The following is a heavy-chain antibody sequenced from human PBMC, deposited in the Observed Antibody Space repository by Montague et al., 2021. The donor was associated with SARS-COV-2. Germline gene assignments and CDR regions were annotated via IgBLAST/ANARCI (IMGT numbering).Heavy chain of an antibody. CDR3: ARTEYNWNDWFDP. J-gene: IGHJ5*02. CDR2: IFHSGIT. V-gene: IGHV4-59*13. Sequence: SETLSLTCSVSGGSISSYYWSWIRQSPGKGLEWIGYIFHSGITDXNPSFKSRVTISVDMSKNQFSLQLNSVTAADSAVYYCARTEYNWNDWFDPWGQGTLVTVSS. D-gene: IGHD1-20*01. CDR1: GGSISSYY.